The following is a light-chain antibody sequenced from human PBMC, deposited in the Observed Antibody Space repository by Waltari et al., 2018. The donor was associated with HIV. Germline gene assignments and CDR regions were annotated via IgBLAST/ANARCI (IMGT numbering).Light chain of an antibody. CDR1: SSNIGSNH. CDR2: RND. J-gene: IGLJ3*02. CDR3: AVWDVSLNGRV. Sequence: QSVLSQPPSASGTPGQRVTFSCSGSSSNIGSNHVYWYQQFPGPAPKLLIYRNDQRPSGVADRFSGAKSGPSASLAISGLRSEDEADYYCAVWDVSLNGRVFGGGTKLTVL. V-gene: IGLV1-47*01.